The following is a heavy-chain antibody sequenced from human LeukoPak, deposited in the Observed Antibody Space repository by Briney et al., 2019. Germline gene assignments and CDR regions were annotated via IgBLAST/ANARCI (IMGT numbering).Heavy chain of an antibody. CDR1: GGSISSGSYY. D-gene: IGHD4-17*01. CDR2: IYTSGST. Sequence: SETLSLTCTVSGGSISSGSYYWGWIQQPAGKGLEWIGRIYTSGSTNYNPSLKSRVTISVDTSKNQFSLKLSSVTAADTAVYYCARDGDYGGFDYWGQGTLVTVSS. V-gene: IGHV4-61*02. J-gene: IGHJ4*02. CDR3: ARDGDYGGFDY.